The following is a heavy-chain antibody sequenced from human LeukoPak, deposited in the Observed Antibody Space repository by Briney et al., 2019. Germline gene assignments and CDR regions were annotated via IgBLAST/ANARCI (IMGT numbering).Heavy chain of an antibody. V-gene: IGHV4-39*07. D-gene: IGHD3-3*01. CDR3: ARFSPVVLRFLEWLPPPGT. CDR1: GGSISSSSYY. J-gene: IGHJ4*02. CDR2: IYYSGST. Sequence: SETLSLTCTVSGGSISSSSYYWGWIRQPPGKGLEWIGSIYYSGSTYYNPSLKSRVTISVDTSKNQFSLKLSSVTAADTAVYYCARFSPVVLRFLEWLPPPGTWGQGTLVTVSS.